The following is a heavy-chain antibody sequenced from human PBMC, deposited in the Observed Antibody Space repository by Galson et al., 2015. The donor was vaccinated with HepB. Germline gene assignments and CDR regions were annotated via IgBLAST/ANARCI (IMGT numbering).Heavy chain of an antibody. V-gene: IGHV3-15*01. Sequence: SLRLSCAASGFTFSNAWMSWVRQAPGKGLEWVGRIKSKTDGGTTDYAAPVKGRFTISGDDSKNTLYLQMNSLKTEDTTVYYCTTDRRGDGYNFDYWGQGTLVTVSS. CDR2: IKSKTDGGTT. J-gene: IGHJ4*02. CDR1: GFTFSNAW. D-gene: IGHD5-24*01. CDR3: TTDRRGDGYNFDY.